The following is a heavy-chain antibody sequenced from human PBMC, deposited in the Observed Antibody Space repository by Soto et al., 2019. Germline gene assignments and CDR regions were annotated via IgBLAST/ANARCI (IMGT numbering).Heavy chain of an antibody. J-gene: IGHJ6*03. D-gene: IGHD3-3*01. CDR1: GGSISSYY. CDR3: AREAGLGDFWSGSYYYYYYMDV. V-gene: IGHV4-59*01. CDR2: IYYSGST. Sequence: SETLSLTCTVSGGSISSYYWSWIRQPPGKGLEWIGYIYYSGSTNYNPSLKSRVTISVDTSKNQFSLKLSSVTAADTAVYYCAREAGLGDFWSGSYYYYYYMDVWGKGTTVTVSS.